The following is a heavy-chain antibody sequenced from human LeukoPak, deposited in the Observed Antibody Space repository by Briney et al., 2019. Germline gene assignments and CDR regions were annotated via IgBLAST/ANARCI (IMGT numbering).Heavy chain of an antibody. J-gene: IGHJ5*02. CDR1: GGSISSYY. CDR2: IYTSGST. V-gene: IGHV4-4*07. D-gene: IGHD4-17*01. Sequence: SETLSLTCTVSGGSISSYYWSWIRQPAGKGLEWIGRIYTSGSTNYNPSLKSRVTMSVDTSKNQSSLKLSSVTAADTAVYYCARGTNYGDYVIFDPWGQGTLVTVSS. CDR3: ARGTNYGDYVIFDP.